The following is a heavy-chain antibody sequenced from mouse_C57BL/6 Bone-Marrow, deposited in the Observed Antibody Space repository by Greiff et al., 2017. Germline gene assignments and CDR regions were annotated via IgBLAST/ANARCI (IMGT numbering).Heavy chain of an antibody. J-gene: IGHJ2*01. D-gene: IGHD1-1*01. V-gene: IGHV1-54*01. CDR3: DSDDYGSHFDF. CDR2: INPGSGGT. CDR1: GYAFTNYL. Sequence: VQLQQSGAELVRPGTSVKVSCKASGYAFTNYLIEWVKQRPGQGLEWIGVINPGSGGTTYNEKFKGKATLTADKSSSPAYMQFSSLTSEDSAVYVCDSDDYGSHFDFWGQGTTLTVSS.